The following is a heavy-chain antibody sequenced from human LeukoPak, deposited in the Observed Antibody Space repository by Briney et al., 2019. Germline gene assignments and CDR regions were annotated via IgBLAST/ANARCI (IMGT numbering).Heavy chain of an antibody. CDR1: GFTFSSYA. D-gene: IGHD6-19*01. V-gene: IGHV3-21*01. J-gene: IGHJ4*02. Sequence: PGGSLGLSCAASGFTFSSYAMNWVRQAPGKGLEWVSSISSSSNYIYYADSVKGRFTISRDNAKNSLYLQMNSLRDEDTAVYYCARGDGHRIAVSHGFDYWGQGTLVTVSS. CDR2: ISSSSNYI. CDR3: ARGDGHRIAVSHGFDY.